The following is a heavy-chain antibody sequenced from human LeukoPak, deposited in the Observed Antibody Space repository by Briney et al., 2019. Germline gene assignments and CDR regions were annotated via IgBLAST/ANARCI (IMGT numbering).Heavy chain of an antibody. CDR1: GFTFSSYG. CDR3: AKDKGGWTNYFDY. CDR2: ISYDGSNK. J-gene: IGHJ4*02. Sequence: GGSLRLSCAASGFTFSSYGMHWVRQAPGKGLEWVAVISYDGSNKYYADSVKGRFTISRDNSKNTLYLQMNSLRAEDTAVYYCAKDKGGWTNYFDYWGQGTLVTVSS. D-gene: IGHD6-19*01. V-gene: IGHV3-30*18.